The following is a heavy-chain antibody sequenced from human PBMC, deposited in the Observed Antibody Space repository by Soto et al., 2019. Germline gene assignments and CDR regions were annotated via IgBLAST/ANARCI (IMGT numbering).Heavy chain of an antibody. J-gene: IGHJ4*02. V-gene: IGHV3-30*18. CDR2: MSFDGTYK. CDR1: GFRFSDYG. CDR3: AKDRRDGEYNSVYDF. Sequence: VQLAESGGGVVQPGRSPRLSCIGSGFRFSDYGMHWVRQAPGKGLEWVAMMSFDGTYKYSADSVKGRFIISRDNSKNTLYLQMNSLRAEDTAVYHCAKDRRDGEYNSVYDFWGQGTLVTVSS. D-gene: IGHD4-17*01.